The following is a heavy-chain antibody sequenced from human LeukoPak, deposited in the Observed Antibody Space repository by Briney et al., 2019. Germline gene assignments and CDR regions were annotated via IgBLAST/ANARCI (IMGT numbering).Heavy chain of an antibody. J-gene: IGHJ6*03. V-gene: IGHV1-69*06. CDR2: IIPIFGTA. D-gene: IGHD4-17*01. CDR3: ARAGDYLPYYYYMDV. Sequence: SVKVSCKASGGTFSSYAISWVRQAPGQGLEWMGGIIPIFGTANYAQKFQGRVTITADKSTSTAYMELSSLRSEDTAVYYCARAGDYLPYYYYMDVWGKGTTVTVSS. CDR1: GGTFSSYA.